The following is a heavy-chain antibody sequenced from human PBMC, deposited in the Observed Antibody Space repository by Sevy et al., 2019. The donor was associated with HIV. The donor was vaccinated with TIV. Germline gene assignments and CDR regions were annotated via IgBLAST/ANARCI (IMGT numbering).Heavy chain of an antibody. Sequence: GGSVRLSCAASGFSFSRYFMHWVRQAPGEGLVWVSRINSDGSTTNYADSVEGRCIVSRDNAKKTVYLELHSLRVEDTATYYCERDILGYGGTPKLDLDLWGQGTLVTVSS. CDR1: GFSFSRYF. D-gene: IGHD4-17*01. CDR2: INSDGSTT. CDR3: ERDILGYGGTPKLDLDL. J-gene: IGHJ5*02. V-gene: IGHV3-74*01.